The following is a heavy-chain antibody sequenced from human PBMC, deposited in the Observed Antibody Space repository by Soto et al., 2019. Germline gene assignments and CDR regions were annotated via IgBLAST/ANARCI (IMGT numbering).Heavy chain of an antibody. CDR3: ARADFEYYYGSGSPGY. Sequence: ASVKVSCKASGYTFTSYAMHWVRQATGQGLEWMGWMNPNSGNTGYAQKFQGRVTMTRNTSISTAYMELSSLRSEDTAVYYCARADFEYYYGSGSPGYWGQGTLVTVSS. D-gene: IGHD3-10*01. CDR2: MNPNSGNT. CDR1: GYTFTSYA. J-gene: IGHJ4*02. V-gene: IGHV1-8*02.